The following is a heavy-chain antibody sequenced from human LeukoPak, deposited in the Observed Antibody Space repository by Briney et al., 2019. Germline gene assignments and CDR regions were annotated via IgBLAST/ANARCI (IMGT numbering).Heavy chain of an antibody. Sequence: GGSLRLSCAASGFTFSSSEMNWVRQAPGKGLEWVSYITSSGGTTYYADSVKGRFTISRVNARNSLYLQMNSLRAEDTAVYFCARDQRWFGELNYWGQGTLVTVSS. CDR2: ITSSGGTT. CDR1: GFTFSSSE. CDR3: ARDQRWFGELNY. D-gene: IGHD3-10*01. J-gene: IGHJ4*02. V-gene: IGHV3-48*03.